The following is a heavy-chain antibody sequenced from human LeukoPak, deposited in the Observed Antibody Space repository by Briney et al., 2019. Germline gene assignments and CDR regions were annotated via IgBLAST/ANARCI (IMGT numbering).Heavy chain of an antibody. V-gene: IGHV4-30-4*08. Sequence: SQTLSLTCTVSGGSISSGDYYWSWIRQPPGKGLEWIGYIYYSGSTYYNPSLKSRVTISVDTSKNQFSLKLSSVTAADTAVYYCARVGISRDSSSESWGQGTLVTVSS. J-gene: IGHJ5*02. CDR1: GGSISSGDYY. D-gene: IGHD6-6*01. CDR2: IYYSGST. CDR3: ARVGISRDSSSES.